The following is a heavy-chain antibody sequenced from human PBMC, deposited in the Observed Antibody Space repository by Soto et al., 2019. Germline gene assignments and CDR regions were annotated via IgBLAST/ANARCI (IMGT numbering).Heavy chain of an antibody. J-gene: IGHJ4*02. CDR2: INPNIGNT. CDR3: ERGLPRTVLGFDY. V-gene: IGHV1-2*02. D-gene: IGHD1-1*01. CDR1: GYTFTDTF. Sequence: QVQLVQSGAEVKRPGASVKVSCEASGYTFTDTFIHWLRQAPGQRPEWMGWINPNIGNTNYARNFQGRVTLTRNTSTTTADMELVGLNSDDSAFYFCERGLPRTVLGFDYWGQGTLVTVSS.